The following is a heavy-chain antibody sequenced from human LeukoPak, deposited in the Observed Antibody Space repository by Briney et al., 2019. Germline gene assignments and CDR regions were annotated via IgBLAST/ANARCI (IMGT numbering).Heavy chain of an antibody. V-gene: IGHV1-69*05. Sequence: SVKVSCNASGGTFSSYAISWVRQAPGQGLEWMGRIIPIFGTANYAQKFQGRVTITTDESTSTAYMELSSLRSEDTAVYYCARVHRYGSGSYYLDYWGQGTLVTVSS. CDR1: GGTFSSYA. J-gene: IGHJ4*02. CDR2: IIPIFGTA. D-gene: IGHD3-10*01. CDR3: ARVHRYGSGSYYLDY.